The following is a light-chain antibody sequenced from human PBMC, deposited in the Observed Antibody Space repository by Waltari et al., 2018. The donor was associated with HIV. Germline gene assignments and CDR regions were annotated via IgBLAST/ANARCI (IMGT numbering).Light chain of an antibody. CDR3: QKYNSAPEFT. CDR1: QGISNY. V-gene: IGKV1-27*01. Sequence: DIQMTQSPSSLSASVGDRVTITCRASQGISNYLAWYQQKPGKVPKLLIYAASTLQSGVPSRFSGSGSGTDFTLTSSSLQPEDVATYHCQKYNSAPEFTFGPGTKVDIK. CDR2: AAS. J-gene: IGKJ3*01.